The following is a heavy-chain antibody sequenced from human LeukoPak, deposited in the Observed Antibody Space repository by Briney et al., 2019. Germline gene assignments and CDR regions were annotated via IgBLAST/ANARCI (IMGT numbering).Heavy chain of an antibody. Sequence: GGSLRLSCAASGFTFSSYGMHWVRQAPGKGLEWVAFIRYDGSNKYYADSVKGRFTISRDNSKNTLYLQMNSLRAEDTAVYYCAKDRENHYYGSGSGVDYWGQGTLVTVSS. D-gene: IGHD3-10*01. CDR2: IRYDGSNK. J-gene: IGHJ4*02. CDR1: GFTFSSYG. V-gene: IGHV3-30*02. CDR3: AKDRENHYYGSGSGVDY.